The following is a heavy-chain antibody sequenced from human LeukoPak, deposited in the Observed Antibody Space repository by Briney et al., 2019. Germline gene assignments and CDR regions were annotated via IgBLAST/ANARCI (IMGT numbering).Heavy chain of an antibody. CDR2: INPNSGGT. CDR3: AKGIAVAGPFDY. Sequence: GASVKVSCKASGYTFTSYYMHWVRQAPGQGLEWMGWINPNSGGTNYAQKFQGRVTMTRDTSITTAFMELSRLRSDDTAVYYCAKGIAVAGPFDYWGQGTLVTVSS. CDR1: GYTFTSYY. J-gene: IGHJ4*02. V-gene: IGHV1-2*02. D-gene: IGHD6-19*01.